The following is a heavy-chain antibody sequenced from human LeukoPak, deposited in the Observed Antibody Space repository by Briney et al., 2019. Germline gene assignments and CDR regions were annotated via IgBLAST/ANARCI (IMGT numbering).Heavy chain of an antibody. CDR3: ARGYSNYVRFDY. J-gene: IGHJ4*02. V-gene: IGHV3-48*01. Sequence: GGSLRLSCAASGFTFSSYSWNWVRQAPGKGLEWVPYISSSSSTIYYATYVKGRFTISRDNAKNSLYLQMNSLRAEDTAVYYCARGYSNYVRFDYWGQGTLVTVSS. CDR2: ISSSSSTI. D-gene: IGHD4-11*01. CDR1: GFTFSSYS.